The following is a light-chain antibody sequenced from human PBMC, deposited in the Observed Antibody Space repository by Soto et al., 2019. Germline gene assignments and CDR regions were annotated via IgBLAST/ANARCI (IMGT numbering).Light chain of an antibody. Sequence: DIQMTQSPSTLSASVGDRVTITCRASQSISSWLAWYQQKPGKAPKLLIYDASYLERGVPSRFSGSGSGTEFTLTISSLRPDDLATYYCQQYNSFWTFGQGTKVEI. CDR3: QQYNSFWT. V-gene: IGKV1-5*01. J-gene: IGKJ1*01. CDR1: QSISSW. CDR2: DAS.